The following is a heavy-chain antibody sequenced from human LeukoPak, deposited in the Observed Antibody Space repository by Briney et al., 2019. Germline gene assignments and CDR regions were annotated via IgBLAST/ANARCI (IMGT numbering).Heavy chain of an antibody. CDR1: GGTFSSYA. J-gene: IGHJ4*02. V-gene: IGHV1-69*05. CDR3: ARGRSGWDGVHDY. D-gene: IGHD6-19*01. CDR2: IIPIFGTA. Sequence: SVKVSCKASGGTFSSYAISWVRQAPGHGLERMGRIIPIFGTANYAQKFQGRVTITTDESTSTAYMELSSLRSEDTAVYYCARGRSGWDGVHDYWGQGTLVTVSS.